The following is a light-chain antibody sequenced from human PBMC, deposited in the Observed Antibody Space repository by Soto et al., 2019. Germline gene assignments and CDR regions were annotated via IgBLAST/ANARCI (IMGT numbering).Light chain of an antibody. CDR2: DAF. Sequence: LTQAAATLSLSPGERATLSFRASEIRYNFLAWYQLRPGQVPRLLISDAFNRATGVPARFSGSGSGTDFTLTIDNVEPEDSAVYFCQQRSNWITFGQGTRLEIK. CDR1: EIRYNF. CDR3: QQRSNWIT. J-gene: IGKJ5*01. V-gene: IGKV3-11*01.